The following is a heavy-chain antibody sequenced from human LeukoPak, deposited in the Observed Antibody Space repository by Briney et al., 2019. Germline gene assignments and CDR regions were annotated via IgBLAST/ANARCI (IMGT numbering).Heavy chain of an antibody. CDR1: GGTFINYA. CDR3: ARDSSEFRSLIPH. J-gene: IGHJ1*01. V-gene: IGHV1-69*01. Sequence: SVKVSCKASGGTFINYAISWVRQAPGQGLEWMGGITPMFGTAKYAQKFQGRVTITADESTSTAYMELSSLRSEDTAVYYCARDSSEFRSLIPHWGQGTLVTVSS. D-gene: IGHD2-21*01. CDR2: ITPMFGTA.